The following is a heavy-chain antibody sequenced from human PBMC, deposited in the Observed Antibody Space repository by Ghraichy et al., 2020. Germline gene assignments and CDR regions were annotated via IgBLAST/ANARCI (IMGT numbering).Heavy chain of an antibody. Sequence: QTLSLTCTFSGFSLSTSGMCVSWIRQPPGKALEWLARIDWDDDKYYSTSLKTRLTISKDTSKNQVVLTMTNMDPVDTGTYYCARSGYLKNWFDPWGQGTLVTVSS. CDR2: IDWDDDK. CDR1: GFSLSTSGMC. CDR3: ARSGYLKNWFDP. J-gene: IGHJ5*02. D-gene: IGHD5-12*01. V-gene: IGHV2-70*11.